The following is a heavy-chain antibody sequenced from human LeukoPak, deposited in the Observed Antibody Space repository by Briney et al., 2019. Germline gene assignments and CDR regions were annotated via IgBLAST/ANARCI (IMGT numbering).Heavy chain of an antibody. Sequence: PGGSLRLSCAASGFTFSSYEMNWVRQAPGKGLEWVSYITSSGSAIYYADSVKGRFTISRDNAKNSLYLQMNSLRAEDTAVYYCAKIVVVVAATPCFDYWGQGTLVTVSS. J-gene: IGHJ4*02. V-gene: IGHV3-48*03. D-gene: IGHD2-15*01. CDR3: AKIVVVVAATPCFDY. CDR1: GFTFSSYE. CDR2: ITSSGSAI.